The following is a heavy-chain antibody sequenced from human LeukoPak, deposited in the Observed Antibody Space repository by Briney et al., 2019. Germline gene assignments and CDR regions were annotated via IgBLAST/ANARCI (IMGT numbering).Heavy chain of an antibody. CDR1: GGSISSGSYY. D-gene: IGHD2-15*01. CDR2: IYTSGST. J-gene: IGHJ5*02. Sequence: SETLSLTCTVSGGSISSGSYYWSWIRQPAGKGLEWIGRIYTSGSTNYNPSLKSRVTISVDTSKNQFSLKLSSVTAADTAVYYCARVGYGNWFDPWGQGTLVTVSS. CDR3: ARVGYGNWFDP. V-gene: IGHV4-61*02.